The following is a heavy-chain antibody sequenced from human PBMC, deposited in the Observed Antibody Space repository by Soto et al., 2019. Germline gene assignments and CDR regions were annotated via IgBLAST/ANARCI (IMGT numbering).Heavy chain of an antibody. J-gene: IGHJ4*02. Sequence: QVQLVQSGAEVKKPGASVKVSCKASGYTFTRYDINRVRQATGQGLEWMGWMNPKSGNTGYAQKFKGRVTMTRTTSISTAYMGLSSLRSEDTAVYYCPRESIAAGVCDYWGQGTLVTVSS. D-gene: IGHD6-13*01. CDR2: MNPKSGNT. CDR3: PRESIAAGVCDY. CDR1: GYTFTRYD. V-gene: IGHV1-8*01.